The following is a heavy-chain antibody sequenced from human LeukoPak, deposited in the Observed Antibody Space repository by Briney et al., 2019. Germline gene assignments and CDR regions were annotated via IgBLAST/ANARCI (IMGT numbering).Heavy chain of an antibody. V-gene: IGHV3-48*04. J-gene: IGHJ6*03. CDR1: GFTFSSYS. D-gene: IGHD5-24*01. Sequence: GGSLRLSCAASGFTFSSYSMNWVRQAPGKGLEWVSYISSSSSTIYYADSVKGRFTISRDNAKNSLYLQMNSLRAEDTAVYYCARTIDGYRDGYYYYYYYMDVWGQGTTVTVSS. CDR2: ISSSSSTI. CDR3: ARTIDGYRDGYYYYYYYMDV.